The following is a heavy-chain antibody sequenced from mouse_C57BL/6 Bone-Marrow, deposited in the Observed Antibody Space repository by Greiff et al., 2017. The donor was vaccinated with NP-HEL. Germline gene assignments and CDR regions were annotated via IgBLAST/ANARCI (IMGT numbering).Heavy chain of an antibody. Sequence: VMLVESGAELARPGASVKLSCKASGYTFTSYGISWVKQRTGQGLEWIGEIYPRSGNTYYNEKFKGKATLTADKSSSTAYMELRSLTSEDSAVYFCARRGYYGPLAYWGQGTLVTVSA. CDR3: ARRGYYGPLAY. CDR1: GYTFTSYG. V-gene: IGHV1-81*01. J-gene: IGHJ3*01. D-gene: IGHD1-1*01. CDR2: IYPRSGNT.